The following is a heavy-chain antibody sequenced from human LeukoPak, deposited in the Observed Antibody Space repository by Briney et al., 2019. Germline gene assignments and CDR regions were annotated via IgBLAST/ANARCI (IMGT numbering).Heavy chain of an antibody. CDR1: GYTFTSYG. CDR2: ISAYNGNT. D-gene: IGHD3-9*01. V-gene: IGHV1-18*01. J-gene: IGHJ4*02. CDR3: ARSPDILTGEKFDY. Sequence: ASVKVSCKASGYTFTSYGISWVRQAPGQGLEWMGWISAYNGNTNYAQKFEARVTMNWDTSISTAYMELSRLRFDDTAVYYCARSPDILTGEKFDYWGQGTLVTVSS.